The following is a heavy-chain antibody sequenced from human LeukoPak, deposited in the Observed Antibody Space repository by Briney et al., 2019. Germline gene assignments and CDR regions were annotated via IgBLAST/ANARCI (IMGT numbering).Heavy chain of an antibody. Sequence: PGGSLRLSCAASGFTFSSYWMHWVRQAPGKGLEWVSVIYKSGNTYYADSLKGRFTISRDSCENTLYLQMNSLSAEDTAMYYCAKSSYGSGTALDLWGQGTLVTVSS. D-gene: IGHD3-10*01. V-gene: IGHV3-53*01. CDR2: IYKSGNT. J-gene: IGHJ5*02. CDR1: GFTFSSYW. CDR3: AKSSYGSGTALDL.